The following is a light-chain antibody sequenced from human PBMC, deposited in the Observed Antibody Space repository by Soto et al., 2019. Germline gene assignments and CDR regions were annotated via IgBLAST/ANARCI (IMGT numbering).Light chain of an antibody. CDR3: ISYVRGGTYA. V-gene: IGLV2-14*01. CDR2: EVD. Sequence: QSALTQPASVSGSPGQSISISCTGTSNDVGADKFVAWYRQHPGKAHHLVIFEVDNRPSWISNRLSGSRSGNAASLTISDLQADDEADYYCISYVRGGTYAFGTGTKLTVL. CDR1: SNDVGADKF. J-gene: IGLJ1*01.